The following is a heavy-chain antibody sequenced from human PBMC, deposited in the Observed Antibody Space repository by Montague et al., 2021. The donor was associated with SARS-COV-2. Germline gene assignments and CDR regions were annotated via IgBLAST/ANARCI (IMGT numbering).Heavy chain of an antibody. D-gene: IGHD2-15*01. Sequence: SLRLSCAASGITFSNYAMSWVRQAPGKGLEWVSAINGSGGSTYYADSVKGRFTLSRDHSKNTLYLQMNSLRAGDTAVYYCAKDKGVAYYFDHWGQGTLVTVSS. J-gene: IGHJ4*02. CDR1: GITFSNYA. V-gene: IGHV3-23*01. CDR3: AKDKGVAYYFDH. CDR2: INGSGGST.